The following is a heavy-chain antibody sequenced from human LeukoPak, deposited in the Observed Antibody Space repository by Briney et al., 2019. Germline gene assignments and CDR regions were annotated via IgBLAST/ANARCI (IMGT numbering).Heavy chain of an antibody. Sequence: GGSLRLSCAASGFTFSDYYMSWIRQAPGKGLEWVSYISSSGSTIYYADSVKGRFTISRDNAKNSLYLQMNSLRAEDTAVYYCAGDRIVVVPAASGVDYWGQGTLVTVSS. D-gene: IGHD2-2*01. V-gene: IGHV3-11*04. CDR2: ISSSGSTI. CDR1: GFTFSDYY. CDR3: AGDRIVVVPAASGVDY. J-gene: IGHJ4*02.